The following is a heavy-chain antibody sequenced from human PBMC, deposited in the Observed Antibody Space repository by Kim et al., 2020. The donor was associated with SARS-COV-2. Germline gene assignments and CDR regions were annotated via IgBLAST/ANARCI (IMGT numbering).Heavy chain of an antibody. J-gene: IGHJ4*02. Sequence: YDQKLQGRVTITADESTSTAYMELSSLRSEDTAVYYCARNIAAAGTLIDYWGQGTLVTVSS. D-gene: IGHD6-13*01. V-gene: IGHV1-69*01. CDR3: ARNIAAAGTLIDY.